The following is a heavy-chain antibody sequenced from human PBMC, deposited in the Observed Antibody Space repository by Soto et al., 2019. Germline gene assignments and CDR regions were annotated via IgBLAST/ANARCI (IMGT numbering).Heavy chain of an antibody. CDR1: GFTFSNYG. CDR3: AKEVGYSSGYDYFDY. V-gene: IGHV3-30*18. CDR2: ISFDRSKK. J-gene: IGHJ4*02. D-gene: IGHD6-19*01. Sequence: SLRLSCAASGFTFSNYGMHWVRQAPGKGLQWVAVISFDRSKKSYADSVKGRLSISRDNCKNTVYLQMNSLRAEDTAVYYCAKEVGYSSGYDYFDYWGQG.